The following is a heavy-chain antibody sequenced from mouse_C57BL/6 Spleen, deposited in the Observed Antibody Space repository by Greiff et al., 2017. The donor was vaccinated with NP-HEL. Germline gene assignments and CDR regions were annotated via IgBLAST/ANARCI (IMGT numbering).Heavy chain of an antibody. V-gene: IGHV5-4*03. CDR2: ISDGGSYT. CDR1: GFTFSSYA. D-gene: IGHD2-4*01. J-gene: IGHJ2*01. Sequence: DVMLVESGGGLVKPGGSLKLSCAASGFTFSSYAMSWVRQTPEKRLEWVATISDGGSYTYYPDNVKGRFTISRDNAKNNLYLQMSHLKSEDTAMYYCARAGYDYAPFDYWGQGTTLTVSS. CDR3: ARAGYDYAPFDY.